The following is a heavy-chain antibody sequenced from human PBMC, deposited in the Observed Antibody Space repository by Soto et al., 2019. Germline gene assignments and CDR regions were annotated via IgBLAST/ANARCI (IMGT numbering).Heavy chain of an antibody. J-gene: IGHJ4*02. V-gene: IGHV1-46*01. CDR2: VNPNGGGT. CDR1: GYNFTSYY. Sequence: QVQLVHSGAEVKKPGASVRVSCKASGYNFTSYYMHWVRQAPGQGLEWMGIVNPNGGGTSYAQKFQGRVTMTRDTSTSTVYMELTGLRSEDTAVYYCARGGEWLQLDYWGQGTLVTVSS. D-gene: IGHD5-12*01. CDR3: ARGGEWLQLDY.